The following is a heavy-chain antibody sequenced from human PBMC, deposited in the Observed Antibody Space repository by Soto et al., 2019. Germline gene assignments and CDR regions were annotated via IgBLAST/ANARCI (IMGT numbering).Heavy chain of an antibody. V-gene: IGHV1-45*02. Sequence: SVKVSCKASGYTFTYRYLHWVRQAPGQALEWMGWITPFNGNTNYAQKFQDRVTITRDRSMSTAYMELSSLRSEDTAMYYCASPKPAAGVNDAFDIWGQGTMVTVSS. J-gene: IGHJ3*02. D-gene: IGHD6-13*01. CDR3: ASPKPAAGVNDAFDI. CDR1: GYTFTYRY. CDR2: ITPFNGNT.